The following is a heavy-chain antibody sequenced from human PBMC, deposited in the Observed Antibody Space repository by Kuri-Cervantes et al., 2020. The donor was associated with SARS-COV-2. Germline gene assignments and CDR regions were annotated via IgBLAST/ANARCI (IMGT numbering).Heavy chain of an antibody. J-gene: IGHJ4*01. Sequence: GESLKISCAASGFTFSNQWMSWVRQAPGKGLEWLANIKPDGSQKYYVDSVEGRFTISRDNSKKSLYLQMNSLRAEDTAVYYCVRDVEAGFGFWGRGTVVTVSS. CDR3: VRDVEAGFGF. CDR1: GFTFSNQW. CDR2: IKPDGSQK. D-gene: IGHD3-10*01. V-gene: IGHV3-7*03.